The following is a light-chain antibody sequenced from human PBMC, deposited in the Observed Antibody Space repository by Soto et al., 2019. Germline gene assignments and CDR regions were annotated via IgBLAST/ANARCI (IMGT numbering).Light chain of an antibody. CDR2: GNS. J-gene: IGLJ2*01. Sequence: QSVLTQPPSVSGAPGQRVTISCTGSGSNIGAGYDVHWYQQLPGTAPKLLIYGNSNRPSGVPDRFSGSKSGTSASLAITGLQAEDEADYYCQSYDSSLSASDVVFGGGTKLTVL. CDR1: GSNIGAGYD. V-gene: IGLV1-40*01. CDR3: QSYDSSLSASDVV.